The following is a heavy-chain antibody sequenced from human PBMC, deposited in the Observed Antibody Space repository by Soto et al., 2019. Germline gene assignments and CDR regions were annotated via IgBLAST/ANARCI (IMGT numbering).Heavy chain of an antibody. J-gene: IGHJ6*03. CDR2: ISSSGSTI. CDR1: GFTFSDYY. D-gene: IGHD2-2*01. CDR3: ARVGPPVVPAAMYFWDYYYYMDV. Sequence: GGSLRLSCAASGFTFSDYYMSWIRQAPGKGLEWVSYISSSGSTIYYADSVKGRFTISRDNAKNSLYLQMNSLRAEDTAVYYCARVGPPVVPAAMYFWDYYYYMDVWGKGTTVTVSS. V-gene: IGHV3-11*01.